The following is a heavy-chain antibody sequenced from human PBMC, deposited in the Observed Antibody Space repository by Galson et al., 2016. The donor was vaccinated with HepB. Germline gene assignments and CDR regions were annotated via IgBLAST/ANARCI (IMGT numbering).Heavy chain of an antibody. V-gene: IGHV3-23*01. CDR2: ITHSGATT. Sequence: SLRLSCAASGFIFSIYAMNWVRQAPGKGLEWVSTITHSGATTYYADPVRGRFTVSRDNFRNTLYLQMNNLRPEDTAVYYCSKDFGREVYGSSGPWGQGALVTVST. D-gene: IGHD3-22*01. CDR1: GFIFSIYA. CDR3: SKDFGREVYGSSGP. J-gene: IGHJ5*02.